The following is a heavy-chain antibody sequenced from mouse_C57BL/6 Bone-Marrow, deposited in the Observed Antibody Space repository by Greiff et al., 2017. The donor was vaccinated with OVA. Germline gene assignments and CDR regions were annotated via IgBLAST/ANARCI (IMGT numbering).Heavy chain of an antibody. J-gene: IGHJ4*01. CDR2: ISYDGSN. Sequence: VQLQQSGPGLVKPSQSLSLTCSVTGYSITSGYYWNWIRQFPGNKLEWMGYISYDGSNNYNPSFKNRITITRDTSKNQFFLKLNSVTTEDTATYYCARKLERGDLYAKDYWGQRTSVTVSS. CDR3: ARKLERGDLYAKDY. D-gene: IGHD4-1*01. V-gene: IGHV3-6*01. CDR1: GYSITSGYY.